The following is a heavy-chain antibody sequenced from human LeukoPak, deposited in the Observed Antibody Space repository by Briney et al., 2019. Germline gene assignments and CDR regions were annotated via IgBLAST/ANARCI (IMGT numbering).Heavy chain of an antibody. D-gene: IGHD3-10*01. CDR3: ARDYSIGGPGD. CDR2: IWYDGSKE. Sequence: PGGSLRLSCVASGFTFTNYGFHWVRQAPGKGLEWVAIIWYDGSKEYNADSVKGRFTISRDNSKNTLYLQMNGLRVEDTALYYCARDYSIGGPGDWGQGTLVTVSS. CDR1: GFTFTNYG. V-gene: IGHV3-33*01. J-gene: IGHJ1*01.